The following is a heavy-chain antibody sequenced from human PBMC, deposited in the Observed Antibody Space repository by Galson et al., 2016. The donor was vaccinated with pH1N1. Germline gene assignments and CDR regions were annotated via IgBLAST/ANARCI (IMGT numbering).Heavy chain of an antibody. Sequence: PALVNPTQTLTLTCTFSGFSLNSSGMGVGWIRQPPGKALEWLALIYWDDDKRYSPSLKTRLTINKDTSKNQVVLMMTNMDPVDTATYYCAHREVMITNAFDFWGKGTMVTVSS. D-gene: IGHD3-16*01. V-gene: IGHV2-5*02. CDR3: AHREVMITNAFDF. CDR2: IYWDDDK. CDR1: GFSLNSSGMG. J-gene: IGHJ3*01.